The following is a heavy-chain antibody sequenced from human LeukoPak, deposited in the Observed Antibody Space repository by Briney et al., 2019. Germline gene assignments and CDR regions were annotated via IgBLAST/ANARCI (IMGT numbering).Heavy chain of an antibody. CDR2: ISAYNGNT. D-gene: IGHD3-22*01. J-gene: IGHJ3*02. Sequence: GASVKVSCKASGYTFTSYGISWVRQAPGQGLEWMGWISAYNGNTNYAQNLQGRVTMTTDTSTSTAYMELRSLRSDDTAVYYCARMMTPRLYYDSSGYYYGAFDIWGQGTGVTVSS. V-gene: IGHV1-18*01. CDR3: ARMMTPRLYYDSSGYYYGAFDI. CDR1: GYTFTSYG.